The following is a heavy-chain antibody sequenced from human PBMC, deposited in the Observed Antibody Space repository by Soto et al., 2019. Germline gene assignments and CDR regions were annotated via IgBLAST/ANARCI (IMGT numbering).Heavy chain of an antibody. CDR3: ARNRGYQLLTEFDY. Sequence: ASVKVSCKXSGYTFTSYGIRWVRQAPGQGLEWMGWISAYNGNTNYAQKLQGRVTMTTDTSTSTAYMELRSLRSDDTAVYYCARNRGYQLLTEFDYWGQGTLVTVSS. V-gene: IGHV1-18*04. J-gene: IGHJ4*02. D-gene: IGHD2-2*01. CDR2: ISAYNGNT. CDR1: GYTFTSYG.